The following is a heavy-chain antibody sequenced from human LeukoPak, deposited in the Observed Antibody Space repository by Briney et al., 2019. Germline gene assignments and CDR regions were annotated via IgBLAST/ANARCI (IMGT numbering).Heavy chain of an antibody. CDR3: AKLSYGDGQV. CDR2: IYYSGST. CDR1: GGSMSSYY. V-gene: IGHV4-59*01. Sequence: SETLSLTCAVSGGSMSSYYWSWIRQPPGKGLEWIGYIYYSGSTTYNPSLKSRVIISVDPSKNQFSLKLSSVTAADTAVYFCAKLSYGDGQVWGQGTPVTVSS. J-gene: IGHJ4*02. D-gene: IGHD4-17*01.